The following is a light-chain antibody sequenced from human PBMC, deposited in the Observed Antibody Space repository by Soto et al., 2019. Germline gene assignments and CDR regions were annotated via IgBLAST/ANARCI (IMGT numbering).Light chain of an antibody. V-gene: IGLV2-14*03. J-gene: IGLJ1*01. CDR3: TSFTTAYTHV. CDR1: SSDIGRYDY. Sequence: ALTQPASVSGSPGQSITVSCTGTSSDIGRYDYVSWYQQHPGKVPKLLIYDVTNRPSGVSNRFSGSKSGNTASLTISGLQAEDEADYYCTSFTTAYTHVFGTGTKVTVL. CDR2: DVT.